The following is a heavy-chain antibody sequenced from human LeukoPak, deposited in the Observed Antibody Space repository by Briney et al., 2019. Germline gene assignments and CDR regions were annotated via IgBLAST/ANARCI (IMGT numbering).Heavy chain of an antibody. J-gene: IGHJ4*02. Sequence: ASVKVSCKASGGTFSSYAISWVRQAPGQGLEWMGRIIPIFGTANYAQKLQGRVTITADKSTSTAYMELSSLRSEDTAVYYCARGSVVRGVIITSGFDYWGQGTLVTVSS. CDR2: IIPIFGTA. V-gene: IGHV1-69*06. CDR3: ARGSVVRGVIITSGFDY. CDR1: GGTFSSYA. D-gene: IGHD3-10*01.